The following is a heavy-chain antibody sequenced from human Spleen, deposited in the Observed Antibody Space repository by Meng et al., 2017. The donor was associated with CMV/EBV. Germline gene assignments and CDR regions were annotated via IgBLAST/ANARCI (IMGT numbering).Heavy chain of an antibody. CDR3: AGGGLEYYFDY. J-gene: IGHJ4*02. CDR2: IDHTGST. CDR1: GGSFSGYY. V-gene: IGHV4-34*01. Sequence: SETLSLTCGVYGGSFSGYYWSWIRQPPGKGLEWIGEIDHTGSTNNDPSLKSRVTISVGTSKNQFSLKLDFVTAADTAVYYCAGGGLEYYFDYWGQGTLVTVSS. D-gene: IGHD3-3*01.